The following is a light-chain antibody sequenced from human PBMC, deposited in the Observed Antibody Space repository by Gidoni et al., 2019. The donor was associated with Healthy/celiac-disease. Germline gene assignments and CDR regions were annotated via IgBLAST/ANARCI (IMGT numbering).Light chain of an antibody. CDR1: QSISSW. CDR2: DAS. J-gene: IGKJ1*01. Sequence: DIQMTQSPSTLSASVGDRVTITCRASQSISSWLDWYQQKPGKAPKLLIYDASSLKSGVPSRFSGSGSGTEFTLTISSLQPADFSTSYCQQYNSYSGWTFXPXTKVEIK. CDR3: QQYNSYSGWT. V-gene: IGKV1-5*01.